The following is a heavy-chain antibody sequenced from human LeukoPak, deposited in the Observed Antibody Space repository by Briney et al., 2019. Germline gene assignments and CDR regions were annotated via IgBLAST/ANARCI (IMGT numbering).Heavy chain of an antibody. CDR3: ARESNYYYYGMDV. V-gene: IGHV3-53*01. Sequence: GGSLRLSCAASGFSVSNNYMSWVRQAPGKGLEWVSVIYSGDITYYRDSVKGRFTISRDNSKNTLYLQMNSLRAEDTAVYYCARESNYYYYGMDVWGQGTTVTVSS. CDR2: IYSGDIT. J-gene: IGHJ6*02. CDR1: GFSVSNNY.